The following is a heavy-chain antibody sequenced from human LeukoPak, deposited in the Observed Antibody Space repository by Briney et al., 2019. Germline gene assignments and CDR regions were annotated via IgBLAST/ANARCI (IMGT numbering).Heavy chain of an antibody. CDR3: ARDTYGDADY. CDR1: GFTFIRYW. V-gene: IGHV3-7*03. Sequence: GGSLRLSCAASGFTFIRYWMNWVRQAPGKGLEWVASIKQDGRDKYYVDSVKGRFTISRDNAKDSLYLQMNSLRAEDTAVYYCARDTYGDADYWGQGTLVTVSS. J-gene: IGHJ4*02. D-gene: IGHD4-17*01. CDR2: IKQDGRDK.